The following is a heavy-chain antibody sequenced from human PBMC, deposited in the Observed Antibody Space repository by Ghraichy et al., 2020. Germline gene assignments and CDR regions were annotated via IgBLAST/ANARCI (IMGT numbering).Heavy chain of an antibody. D-gene: IGHD2-15*01. Sequence: GESLNISCKASGYTFTDYYMHWVRQAPGQGLEWMGRINSNSGGTNYAQKFQGRVTMTRDTSISTAYMELSSLRSDDTAVYYCARDRFCSGGSCYRGYFDSWGQGTLVSVSS. J-gene: IGHJ4*02. CDR2: INSNSGGT. V-gene: IGHV1-2*06. CDR1: GYTFTDYY. CDR3: ARDRFCSGGSCYRGYFDS.